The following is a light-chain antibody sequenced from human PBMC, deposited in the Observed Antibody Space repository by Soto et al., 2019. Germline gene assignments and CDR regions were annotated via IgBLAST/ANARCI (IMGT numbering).Light chain of an antibody. Sequence: EVVMTQSPATLSVSPGERATLSCRASQSVRSNLTWYQQEPGQAPRLLIYDASTRATGIPARFSGSGSDTEFTLTISSLQPEDFAVYYCQHYNTWPLTFGGGTRVEMK. J-gene: IGKJ4*01. CDR2: DAS. CDR3: QHYNTWPLT. V-gene: IGKV3-15*01. CDR1: QSVRSN.